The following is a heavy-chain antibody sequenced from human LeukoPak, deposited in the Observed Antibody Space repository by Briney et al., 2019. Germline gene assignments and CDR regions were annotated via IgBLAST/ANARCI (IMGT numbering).Heavy chain of an antibody. D-gene: IGHD3-10*01. J-gene: IGHJ4*02. CDR3: ARPNHGSGSYYFDY. Sequence: GASGKVSCKASGYTFTSYGISCVRQAPGQGLEWMGWISAYNGNTNYAQKLQGRVTMTTDTSTSTAYMELRSLRSDDTAVYYCARPNHGSGSYYFDYWGQGTLVTVSS. CDR2: ISAYNGNT. CDR1: GYTFTSYG. V-gene: IGHV1-18*01.